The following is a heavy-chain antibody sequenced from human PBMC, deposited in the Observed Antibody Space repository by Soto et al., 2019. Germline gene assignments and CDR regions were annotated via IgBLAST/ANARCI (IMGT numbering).Heavy chain of an antibody. CDR3: ARTKCSGGSCYSWSFDY. J-gene: IGHJ4*02. CDR2: RYYSEST. V-gene: IGHV4-31*03. Sequence: PSETLSLTCTVSGDSITSGGYYWSWIRQLPGKGLEWIGHRYYSESTYYNPSLKSRVSISLDTSKNQFSLKLSFVTAADTAMYYCARTKCSGGSCYSWSFDYWGQGTPVTVSS. D-gene: IGHD2-15*01. CDR1: GDSITSGGYY.